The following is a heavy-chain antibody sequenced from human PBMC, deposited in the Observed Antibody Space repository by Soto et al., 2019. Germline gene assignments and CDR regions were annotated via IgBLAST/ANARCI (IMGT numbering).Heavy chain of an antibody. J-gene: IGHJ4*02. V-gene: IGHV4-39*01. CDR1: GGSVSNSNYY. CDR2: VYYRGRS. Sequence: SETLSLTCTVSGGSVSNSNYYWGWIRQSPGKGLEWIGSVYYRGRSYSKSSVKSRVTISVDTSKNQFSLNLNSVTASDTAVYFCVSQRTSVLTQAYFDYWGPGAMVTVSS. D-gene: IGHD2-8*01. CDR3: VSQRTSVLTQAYFDY.